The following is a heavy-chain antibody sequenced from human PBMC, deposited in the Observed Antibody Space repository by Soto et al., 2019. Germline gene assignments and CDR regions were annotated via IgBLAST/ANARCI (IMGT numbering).Heavy chain of an antibody. CDR2: ISAYNGNT. D-gene: IGHD3-22*01. J-gene: IGHJ6*02. Sequence: GASVKVSCKASGYTFTSYGISWERQAPGQGLEWMGWISAYNGNTNYAQKLQGRVTMTTDTSTSTAYMELRSPRSDDTAVYYCASGDYYYDSSGYGHYYGLDVWGQGTTVTVSS. CDR3: ASGDYYYDSSGYGHYYGLDV. V-gene: IGHV1-18*04. CDR1: GYTFTSYG.